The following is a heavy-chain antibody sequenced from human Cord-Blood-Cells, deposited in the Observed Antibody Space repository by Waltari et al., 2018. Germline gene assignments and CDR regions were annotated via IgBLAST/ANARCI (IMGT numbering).Heavy chain of an antibody. V-gene: IGHV1-69*06. CDR2: IIPIFGTA. CDR3: QGYYDSSGYSEH. CDR1: GGTFSSDA. D-gene: IGHD3-22*01. J-gene: IGHJ4*02. Sequence: QVQLVQSGAEVKKPGSSVKVACKASGGTFSSDAISRVRKAPGQGLEWMGGIIPIFGTANYAQKFQGRVTITADKSTSTAYMELSSLRSEDTAVYYCQGYYDSSGYSEHWGQGTLVTVSS.